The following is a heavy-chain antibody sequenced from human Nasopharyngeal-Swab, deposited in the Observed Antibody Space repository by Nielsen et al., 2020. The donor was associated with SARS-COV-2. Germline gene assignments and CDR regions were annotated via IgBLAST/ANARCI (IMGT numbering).Heavy chain of an antibody. CDR2: ISSGSSYI. CDR3: ARVSGYSGYDAFDI. D-gene: IGHD5-12*01. V-gene: IGHV3-21*01. Sequence: GESLKISCTASGFTFSSYSINWVRQAPGKGLEWVSFISSGSSYIYYADSLKGRFTISRDNAKKSLCLQMNSLRAEDTAVYYCARVSGYSGYDAFDIWGQGTMVTVSS. J-gene: IGHJ3*02. CDR1: GFTFSSYS.